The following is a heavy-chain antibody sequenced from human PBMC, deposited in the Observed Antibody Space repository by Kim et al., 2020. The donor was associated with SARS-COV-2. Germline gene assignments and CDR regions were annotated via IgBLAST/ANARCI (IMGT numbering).Heavy chain of an antibody. D-gene: IGHD5-18*01. J-gene: IGHJ4*02. Sequence: STSNNPSLKSRANRSVDTSTNQVSLKLSSVTAADTAVYYCASTGDTAIDYWGQGTLVTVSS. V-gene: IGHV4-39*01. CDR3: ASTGDTAIDY. CDR2: ST.